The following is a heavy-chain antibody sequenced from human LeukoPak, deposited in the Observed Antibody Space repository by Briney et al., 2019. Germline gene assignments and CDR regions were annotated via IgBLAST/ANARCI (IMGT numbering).Heavy chain of an antibody. CDR2: INSDGSAT. V-gene: IGHV3-74*01. J-gene: IGHJ4*02. D-gene: IGHD3-9*01. Sequence: GGSLRLSCTASGFTFSSYWMHWVRQAPGKGLVWVSRINSDGSATTYADSVKGRFTISRDNAKNTLSLHMNSLRAEDTAVYYCALGLVTDYWGQGTLVTVSS. CDR3: ALGLVTDY. CDR1: GFTFSSYW.